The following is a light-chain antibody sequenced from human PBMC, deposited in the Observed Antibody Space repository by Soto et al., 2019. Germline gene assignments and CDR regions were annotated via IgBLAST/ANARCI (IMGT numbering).Light chain of an antibody. J-gene: IGKJ4*01. V-gene: IGKV4-1*01. CDR2: WAS. CDR3: QQYYSTPVT. Sequence: DIVMTQSPDSLAVSLGERATINCKSSQTILYSSNNKNYLTWYQQKPGQPPKPLIYWASTRESGGPDRFSGSGSGTDFTLTISSLQAEDVAVYYCQQYYSTPVTFGGGTKVEIK. CDR1: QTILYSSNNKNY.